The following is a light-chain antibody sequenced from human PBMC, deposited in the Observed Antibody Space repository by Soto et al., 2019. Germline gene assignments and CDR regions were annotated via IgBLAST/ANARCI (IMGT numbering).Light chain of an antibody. J-gene: IGKJ2*01. Sequence: EIVLTQSPATLSLSPGERATLSCRASQGISSYLAWYQQKPGQAPRLLIYDASNRATGIPDRFSGSGSGTDFTLTISSLVPEDFAVYYCQQRSNWPRTFGQGTKLESK. V-gene: IGKV3-11*01. CDR1: QGISSY. CDR2: DAS. CDR3: QQRSNWPRT.